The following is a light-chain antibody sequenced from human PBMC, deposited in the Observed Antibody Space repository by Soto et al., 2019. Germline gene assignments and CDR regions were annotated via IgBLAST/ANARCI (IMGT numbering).Light chain of an antibody. CDR1: QSVSDN. V-gene: IGKV3-15*01. J-gene: IGKJ5*01. Sequence: ETVMTQSPATLSVSPGERATLSCRASQSVSDNLAWYQQRPGQAPRLLIYGASTRATGIPARFSGSGSGTDFTLTISCLQSEDFATYYCQQYYSYPPITFGQGTRLEIK. CDR3: QQYYSYPPIT. CDR2: GAS.